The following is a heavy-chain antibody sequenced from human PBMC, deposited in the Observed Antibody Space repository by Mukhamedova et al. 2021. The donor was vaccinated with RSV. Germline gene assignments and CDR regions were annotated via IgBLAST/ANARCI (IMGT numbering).Heavy chain of an antibody. Sequence: NWVRQAPGKGLEWVSSFSSSSSYIYYADSVKGRFTISRDNAKNSLYLQMNSLRAEDTAVYYCARDQGGVGATFDYWGQGTLVTV. CDR3: ARDQGGVGATFDY. J-gene: IGHJ4*02. CDR2: FSSSSSYI. V-gene: IGHV3-21*01. D-gene: IGHD1-26*01.